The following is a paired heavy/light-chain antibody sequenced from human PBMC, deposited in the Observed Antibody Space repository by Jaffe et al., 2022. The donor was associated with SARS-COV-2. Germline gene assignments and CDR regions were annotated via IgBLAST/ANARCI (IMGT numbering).Heavy chain of an antibody. V-gene: IGHV5-51*01. D-gene: IGHD3-22*01. J-gene: IGHJ4*02. Sequence: EVQLVQSGAEVKKSGESLKISCNGSGYRFTSYWIGWVRQMPGKGLEWMGFISPGDSDATYSPSFQGQVTISADRSISTAYLQWSSLKASDTAIYYCARRGNDDYYSIAYWGQGTLVTVSS. CDR3: ARRGNDDYYSIAY. CDR2: ISPGDSDA. CDR1: GYRFTSYW.
Light chain of an antibody. Sequence: QSALTQPASVSGSPGQSITISCTGTSSDVGSYNLVSWYQQDPGKAPKLMIYEGSKRPSGVSNRFSGSKSGNSASLTISGLQAEDEADYYCCSYAGGSTWVFGGGTKLTV. CDR3: CSYAGGSTWV. CDR1: SSDVGSYNL. CDR2: EGS. V-gene: IGLV2-23*01. J-gene: IGLJ3*02.